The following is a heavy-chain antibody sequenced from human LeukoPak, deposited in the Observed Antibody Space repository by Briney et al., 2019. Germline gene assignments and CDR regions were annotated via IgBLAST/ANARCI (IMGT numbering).Heavy chain of an antibody. V-gene: IGHV1-18*01. Sequence: GASVKVSCKASGYTFTSYGISWVRQAPGQGLEWVGWISAYNGNTNYAQKLQGRVTMTTDTSTSTAYMELRSLRSDDTAVYYCARAPPYYDSSGYYYWGQGTLVTVSS. CDR2: ISAYNGNT. CDR3: ARAPPYYDSSGYYY. D-gene: IGHD3-22*01. J-gene: IGHJ4*02. CDR1: GYTFTSYG.